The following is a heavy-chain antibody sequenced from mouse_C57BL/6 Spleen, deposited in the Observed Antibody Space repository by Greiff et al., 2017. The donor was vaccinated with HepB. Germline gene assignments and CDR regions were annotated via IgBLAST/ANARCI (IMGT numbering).Heavy chain of an antibody. Sequence: VQLQQSGTELVKPGASVKLSCKASGYTFTSYWMHWVKQRPGQGLEWIGNINPSNGGTNYNEKFKSKATLTVDKSSSTAYMQLSSLTSEDSAVYYCARYGTTVVARCAYWGQGTLVTVSA. D-gene: IGHD1-1*01. CDR3: ARYGTTVVARCAY. CDR2: INPSNGGT. J-gene: IGHJ3*01. V-gene: IGHV1-53*01. CDR1: GYTFTSYW.